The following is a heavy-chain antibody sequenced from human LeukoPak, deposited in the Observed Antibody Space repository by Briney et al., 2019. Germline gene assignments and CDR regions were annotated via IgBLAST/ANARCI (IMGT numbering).Heavy chain of an antibody. V-gene: IGHV3-13*01. CDR3: ARENLEYGDYAIDY. CDR1: GFMFSKYD. CDR2: IDRDGVT. J-gene: IGHJ4*02. D-gene: IGHD4-17*01. Sequence: PGGSLRLSCAASGFMFSKYDMHWVRQVTGKGLEWVSGIDRDGVTYYSGSVKGRFTSSRENAKNSLDLQMNTLRAGDTGVYYCARENLEYGDYAIDYWGQGTLVTVSS.